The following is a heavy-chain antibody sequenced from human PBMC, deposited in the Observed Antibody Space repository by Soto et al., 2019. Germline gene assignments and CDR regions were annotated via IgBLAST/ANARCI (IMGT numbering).Heavy chain of an antibody. Sequence: SETLSLTCTVSGGSIRNNYWSWIRQPPGKGLEWVGYIYYTGTSKYNPSLKSRVTISVDSSKNQFSLKLSSVTAADTAVYYCAREVVYYFDYWGQGTLVTVSS. CDR3: AREVVYYFDY. V-gene: IGHV4-59*01. CDR2: IYYTGTS. CDR1: GGSIRNNY. D-gene: IGHD2-15*01. J-gene: IGHJ4*02.